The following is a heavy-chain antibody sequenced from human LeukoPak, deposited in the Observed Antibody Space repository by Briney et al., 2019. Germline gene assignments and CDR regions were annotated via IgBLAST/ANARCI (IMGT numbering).Heavy chain of an antibody. D-gene: IGHD5-18*01. CDR1: GYTFTSYG. V-gene: IGHV1-18*01. CDR2: ISAYNGNT. CDR3: ARDGGYSYGSDY. J-gene: IGHJ4*02. Sequence: ASVKVSCKASGYTFTSYGISWVRQAPGQGLEWMGWISAYNGNTNYAQKFQGRVTMTRDTSISTAYMELSRLRSDDTAVYYCARDGGYSYGSDYWGQGTLVTVSS.